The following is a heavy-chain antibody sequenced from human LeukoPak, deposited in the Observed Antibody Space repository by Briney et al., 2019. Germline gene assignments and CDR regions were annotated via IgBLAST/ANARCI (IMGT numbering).Heavy chain of an antibody. J-gene: IGHJ4*02. CDR3: AKAMSTDHYDSRGFYRVDFDS. CDR1: GFTFSTYA. Sequence: GGSLRLSCAASGFTFSTYAMSWVRHAPGKGLEWVSALTNSGGSGGVTYYADSVKGRFIISRDNSKSTLYLQMSSLRAEDTAVYYCAKAMSTDHYDSRGFYRVDFDSWGQGTLVTVSS. CDR2: LTNSGGSGGVT. D-gene: IGHD3-22*01. V-gene: IGHV3-23*01.